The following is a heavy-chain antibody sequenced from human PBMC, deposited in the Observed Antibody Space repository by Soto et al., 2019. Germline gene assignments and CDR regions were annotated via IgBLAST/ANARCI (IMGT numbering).Heavy chain of an antibody. D-gene: IGHD2-21*02. CDR2: ISYDGSNK. Sequence: QVQLVESGGGVVQPGRSLRLSCAASGFTFSSYAMHWVRQAPGKGLEWVAVISYDGSNKYYADSVKGRFTISRDNSKNTLYLQMNRLRAEDTAVYYCARDEVSYCGGDCYYDAFDIWGQGTMVTVSS. V-gene: IGHV3-30-3*01. J-gene: IGHJ3*02. CDR1: GFTFSSYA. CDR3: ARDEVSYCGGDCYYDAFDI.